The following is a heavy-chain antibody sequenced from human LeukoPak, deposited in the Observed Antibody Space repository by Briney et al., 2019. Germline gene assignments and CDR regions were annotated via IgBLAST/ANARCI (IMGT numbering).Heavy chain of an antibody. CDR3: ARGKWEPLDY. V-gene: IGHV3-48*03. D-gene: IGHD1-26*01. CDR1: GFTFSSYE. Sequence: GGSLRLSCAASGFTFSSYEMNWVRQAPGKGLEWVSYISSSGRTKYYADSVKGRFTISRDNAKNSLYLQMYSLRAEDTAVYYCARGKWEPLDYWGQGTLVTVS. J-gene: IGHJ4*02. CDR2: ISSSGRTK.